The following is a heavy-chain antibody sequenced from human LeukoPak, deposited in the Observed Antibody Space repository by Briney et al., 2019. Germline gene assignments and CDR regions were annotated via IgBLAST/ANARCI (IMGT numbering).Heavy chain of an antibody. D-gene: IGHD1-26*01. CDR1: GGSISSYY. Sequence: ETLSLTCTVSGGSISSYYWSWIRQPPGKGLEWIGYIYYSGSTNYNPSLKSRVTISVDTSKNNFSLKLSSVTAADTAVYYCARHGIAGVYYGMDVWGQGTTVTVSS. V-gene: IGHV4-59*08. J-gene: IGHJ6*02. CDR3: ARHGIAGVYYGMDV. CDR2: IYYSGST.